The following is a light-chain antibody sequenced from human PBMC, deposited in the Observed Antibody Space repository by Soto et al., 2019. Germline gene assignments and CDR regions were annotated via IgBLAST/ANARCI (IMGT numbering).Light chain of an antibody. Sequence: DIQMTQSPSFLTATDGGRFAITCRASQDISSYLAWYQQKPGKAPKLLISDGSTLQSGVPSRFSGSGSGIEFTLTITSLQPEDFATYYCQQFYTYLLTFGGGTKVDIK. CDR2: DGS. J-gene: IGKJ4*01. CDR3: QQFYTYLLT. CDR1: QDISSY. V-gene: IGKV1-9*01.